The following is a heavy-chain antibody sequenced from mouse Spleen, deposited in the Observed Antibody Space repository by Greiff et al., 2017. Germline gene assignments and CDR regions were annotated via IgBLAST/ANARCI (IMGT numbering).Heavy chain of an antibody. CDR1: GFSLTSYG. V-gene: IGHV2-6-1*01. Sequence: QVQLKETGPGLVAPSQSLSITCTVSGFSLTSYGVHWVRQPPGKGLEWLVVIWSDGSTNYNSALKSRLSISKDNSKSQVFLKMNSLQTDDTAMYYCARHLNGSSWYFDVWGAGTTVTVSS. CDR3: ARHLNGSSWYFDV. CDR2: IWSDGST. J-gene: IGHJ1*01. D-gene: IGHD1-1*01.